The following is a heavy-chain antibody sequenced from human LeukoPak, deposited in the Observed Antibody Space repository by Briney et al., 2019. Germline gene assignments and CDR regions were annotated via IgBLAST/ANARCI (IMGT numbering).Heavy chain of an antibody. Sequence: GALRLSFAASGFTFSSYAMSRVGRAPGKEMECVSAISGSGGSTYYAASVKGRFTIYRDNSKKTLYLQMNSLRAEDTAVYYCAKTYSSWYSDYWGQGTLVTVSS. D-gene: IGHD6-13*01. CDR2: ISGSGGST. CDR3: AKTYSSWYSDY. V-gene: IGHV3-23*01. CDR1: GFTFSSYA. J-gene: IGHJ4*02.